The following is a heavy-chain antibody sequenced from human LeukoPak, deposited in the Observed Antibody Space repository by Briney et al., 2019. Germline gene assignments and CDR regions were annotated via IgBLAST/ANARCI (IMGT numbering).Heavy chain of an antibody. CDR3: ARGWYGGNSAVHYFDY. CDR2: INPSGGST. V-gene: IGHV1-46*01. D-gene: IGHD4-23*01. CDR1: GYTFTSYY. Sequence: ASVKVSCKASGYTFTSYYMHWVRQAPGQGLEWMGIINPSGGSTSYAQKFQGRVTMTRDTSTSTVYMELSSLRSEDTAVYYCARGWYGGNSAVHYFDYWGQGTLVTVSS. J-gene: IGHJ4*02.